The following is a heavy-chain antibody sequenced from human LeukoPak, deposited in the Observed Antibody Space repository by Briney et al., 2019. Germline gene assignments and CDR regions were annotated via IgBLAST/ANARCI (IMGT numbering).Heavy chain of an antibody. V-gene: IGHV1-69*05. Sequence: SVKVSCKASGGTFSSYAISWVRQAPGQGLEWMGGIIPIFGTANYAQKFQGRVTITTDESTSTAYMELSSLRSEDTAVYYCARDGRLHRQGDWFDPWGQGTLVTVSS. CDR3: ARDGRLHRQGDWFDP. CDR1: GGTFSSYA. CDR2: IIPIFGTA. J-gene: IGHJ5*02. D-gene: IGHD3-16*01.